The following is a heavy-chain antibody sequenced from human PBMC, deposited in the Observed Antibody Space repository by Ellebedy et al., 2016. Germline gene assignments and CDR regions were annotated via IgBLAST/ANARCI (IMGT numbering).Heavy chain of an antibody. J-gene: IGHJ5*02. CDR3: VATVTTLTLNWFDP. CDR2: ISSSSSTI. V-gene: IGHV3-48*02. CDR1: GFTFSSYS. D-gene: IGHD4-17*01. Sequence: GESLKISXAASGFTFSSYSMNWVRQAPGKGLEWVSYISSSSSTIYYADSVKGRFTISRDNAKNSLYLQMNSLRDEYTAVYYCVATVTTLTLNWFDPWGQGTLVTVSS.